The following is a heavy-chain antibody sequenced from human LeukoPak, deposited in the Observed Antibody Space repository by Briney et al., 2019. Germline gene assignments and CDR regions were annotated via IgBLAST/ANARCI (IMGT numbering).Heavy chain of an antibody. CDR2: INPSGGST. CDR3: ARDLSTAISGPDY. CDR1: GYTFTSYY. J-gene: IGHJ4*02. Sequence: ASVKVSCKASGYTFTSYYMHWVRQAPGQGLEWMGIINPSGGSTSYAQKFQGRVTMTRDMSTSAVYMELSSLRSEDTAVYYCARDLSTAISGPDYWGQGTLVTVSS. D-gene: IGHD2-21*02. V-gene: IGHV1-46*01.